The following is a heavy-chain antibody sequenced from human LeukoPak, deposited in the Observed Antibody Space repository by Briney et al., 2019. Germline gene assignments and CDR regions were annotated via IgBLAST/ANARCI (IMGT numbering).Heavy chain of an antibody. J-gene: IGHJ3*02. CDR3: ARRIRGVNDAFDI. V-gene: IGHV4-34*01. CDR1: GGSFTDYY. D-gene: IGHD3-10*01. CDR2: INHSGNT. Sequence: TSETLSLTCAVYGGSFTDYYWSWIRQPPGKGLEWIGEINHSGNTNYNPSLKSRVTMSVDTSKNHFSLKLRSVTAADTAVYYCARRIRGVNDAFDIWGQGTMVTVSS.